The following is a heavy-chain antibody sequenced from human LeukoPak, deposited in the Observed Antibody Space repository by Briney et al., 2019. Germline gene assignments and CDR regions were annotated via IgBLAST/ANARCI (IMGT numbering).Heavy chain of an antibody. CDR3: ARRAGSGRNTDAFDI. D-gene: IGHD3-10*01. Sequence: SETLSLSCAVSGGSISSSNWWSWVRQPPGKGLEWIGEIYHSGSTNYNPSLKSRVTISVDKSISTAYLQWSSLKASDTAMYYCARRAGSGRNTDAFDIWGQGTMVTVSS. CDR1: GGSISSSNW. J-gene: IGHJ3*02. CDR2: IYHSGST. V-gene: IGHV4-4*02.